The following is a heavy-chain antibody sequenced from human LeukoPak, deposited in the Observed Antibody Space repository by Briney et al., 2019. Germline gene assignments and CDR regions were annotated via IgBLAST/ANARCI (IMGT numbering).Heavy chain of an antibody. Sequence: SQTLSLTCAISGDSVSSNSAAWSWIRQSPSRDLEWLGRTYYRSKWYNDYAVFVKSRITINPDTSKNQFSLQLNSVTPEDTAVYYCARVAVSGTDWFDPWGQGTLVTVSS. D-gene: IGHD6-19*01. CDR1: GDSVSSNSAA. J-gene: IGHJ5*02. CDR2: TYYRSKWYN. CDR3: ARVAVSGTDWFDP. V-gene: IGHV6-1*01.